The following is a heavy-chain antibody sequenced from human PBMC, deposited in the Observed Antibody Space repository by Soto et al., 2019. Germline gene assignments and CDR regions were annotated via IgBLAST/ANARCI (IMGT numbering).Heavy chain of an antibody. Sequence: VGSVKGFCKASRYTFSGSNMSWVLGAPRQGLEWMGWINPNSGGTNYAQKFQGRVAMTRDTSISTAYMELSRLRSDDTAVYYCARDPVPRDYYYNMDVWGQGTTVTVSS. CDR2: INPNSGGT. D-gene: IGHD3-10*01. CDR3: ARDPVPRDYYYNMDV. CDR1: RYTFSGSN. V-gene: IGHV1-2*02. J-gene: IGHJ6*02.